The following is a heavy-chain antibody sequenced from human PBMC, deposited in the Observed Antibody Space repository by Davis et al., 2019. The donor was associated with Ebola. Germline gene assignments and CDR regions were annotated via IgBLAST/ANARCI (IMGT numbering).Heavy chain of an antibody. CDR3: AKDLGPYYDFWSGYGY. Sequence: GESLKIPCAASGFTFSSYAMSWVRQAPGKGLEWVSAISGSGGSTYYADSVKGRFTISRDNSKNTLYLQMNSLRAEDTAVYYCAKDLGPYYDFWSGYGYWGQGTLVTVSS. CDR2: ISGSGGST. CDR1: GFTFSSYA. J-gene: IGHJ4*02. V-gene: IGHV3-23*01. D-gene: IGHD3-3*01.